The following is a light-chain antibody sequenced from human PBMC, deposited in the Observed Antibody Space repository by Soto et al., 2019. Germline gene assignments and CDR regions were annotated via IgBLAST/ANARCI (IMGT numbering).Light chain of an antibody. CDR3: QPDNSYSP. CDR2: DAS. CDR1: QSISSW. J-gene: IGKJ1*01. Sequence: DIQMTQSPSTLSASVGDRVTITCRASQSISSWLAWYQQKPGKAPKLLIYDASSLESGVPSRFSGSGSGTEFTLNIRSLQPDYFATYYCQPDNSYSPFGQGTKVEIK. V-gene: IGKV1-5*01.